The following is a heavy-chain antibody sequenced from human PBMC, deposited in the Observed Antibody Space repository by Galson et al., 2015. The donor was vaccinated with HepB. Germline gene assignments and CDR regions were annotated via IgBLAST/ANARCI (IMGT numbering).Heavy chain of an antibody. Sequence: SVKVSCKASGGTFSSYAISWVRQAPGQGLEWMGGIIPIFGTANYAQKFQGRVTITADESTSTAYMELSSLRSEDTAVYYCARAINYYGSGSYGERAFDIWGQGTWSPSLQ. D-gene: IGHD3-10*01. V-gene: IGHV1-69*13. CDR1: GGTFSSYA. CDR3: ARAINYYGSGSYGERAFDI. CDR2: IIPIFGTA. J-gene: IGHJ3*02.